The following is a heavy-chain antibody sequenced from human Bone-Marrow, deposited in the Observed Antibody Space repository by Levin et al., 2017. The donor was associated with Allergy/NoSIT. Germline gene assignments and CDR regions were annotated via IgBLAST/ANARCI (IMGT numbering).Heavy chain of an antibody. CDR1: GFDFSTYG. V-gene: IGHV3-33*01. Sequence: GESLKISCAVSGFDFSTYGMHWVRQPPGRGLEWVAVVWFDGHSKFYGDSVKGRFTISKDSSKNTLYLQMNSLRAEDTAVYYCARASTFTSTSLLEFDYWGQGTLVTVSS. CDR3: ARASTFTSTSLLEFDY. CDR2: VWFDGHSK. J-gene: IGHJ4*02. D-gene: IGHD3-3*01.